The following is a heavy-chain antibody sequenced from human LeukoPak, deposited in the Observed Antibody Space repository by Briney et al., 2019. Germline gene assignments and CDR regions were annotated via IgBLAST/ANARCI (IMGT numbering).Heavy chain of an antibody. J-gene: IGHJ1*01. CDR2: ISRRSRHL. D-gene: IGHD1/OR15-1a*01. Sequence: PGGSLRLSCAASGFMFSDYRMNWVRQAPGKGLEWVSSISRRSRHLYYAGSVKGRFTISRDDAENSLYLQMNSLRADDMAVYYCVRDFMGAGATTAFLHHWGQGTLVSVSS. CDR1: GFMFSDYR. CDR3: VRDFMGAGATTAFLHH. V-gene: IGHV3-21*01.